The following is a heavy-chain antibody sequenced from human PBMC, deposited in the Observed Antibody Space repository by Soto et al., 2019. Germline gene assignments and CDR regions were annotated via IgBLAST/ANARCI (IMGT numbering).Heavy chain of an antibody. CDR3: ARAHVTMGDYRGGYEYYYYYMDV. Sequence: SETLSLTCTVSGGSISSSSYYWGWIRQPPGKGQEWIGSIYYSGSTYYNPSLKSRVTISVDTSKNQFSLKLSSVTAADTAVYYCARAHVTMGDYRGGYEYYYYYMDVWGKGTTVTVSS. J-gene: IGHJ6*03. V-gene: IGHV4-39*07. CDR1: GGSISSSSYY. D-gene: IGHD4-17*01. CDR2: IYYSGST.